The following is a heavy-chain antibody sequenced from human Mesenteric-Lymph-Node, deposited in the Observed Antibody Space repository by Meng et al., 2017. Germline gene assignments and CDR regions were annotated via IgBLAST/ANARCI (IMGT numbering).Heavy chain of an antibody. J-gene: IGHJ5*02. CDR2: IYYSGST. Sequence: QVQLTGSGPGLGKPSQTLSLTCTVSGGSISSGGYYWSWIRQHPGKGLEWIGYIYYSGSTYYNPSLKGRVTISVDTSKNQFSLNLSSVTAADTAVYYCARGQRSYSGSYPEWFDPWGQGTLVTVSS. CDR3: ARGQRSYSGSYPEWFDP. CDR1: GGSISSGGYY. V-gene: IGHV4-30-4*08. D-gene: IGHD1-26*01.